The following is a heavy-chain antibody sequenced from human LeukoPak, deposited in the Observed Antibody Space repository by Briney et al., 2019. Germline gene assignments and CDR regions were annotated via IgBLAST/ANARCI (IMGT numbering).Heavy chain of an antibody. D-gene: IGHD2-21*01. V-gene: IGHV3-30*07. Sequence: GGSLRLSCAASGFTFSNSPMHWVRQAPGKGLEWVAVISHDESNEYYADSVKGRFTISRDNSKNTLFLQMNSLRVEDTAIYFCAKDATPRNRLWDHFDSWGQGTLVSVSS. J-gene: IGHJ4*02. CDR2: ISHDESNE. CDR3: AKDATPRNRLWDHFDS. CDR1: GFTFSNSP.